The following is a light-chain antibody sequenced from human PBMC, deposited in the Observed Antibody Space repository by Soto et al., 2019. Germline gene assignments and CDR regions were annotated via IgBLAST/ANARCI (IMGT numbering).Light chain of an antibody. V-gene: IGKV1-39*01. CDR3: QQSYDTPRT. J-gene: IGKJ2*01. Sequence: DIPMTQSPSPLSASVGDRVTITCRASQSISNYLNWYQKKPGKAPELLIYAASSLQSGVPSRFSGSGSGTDFALTISRVQPEDFATYYCQQSYDTPRTFGQGTNLDIK. CDR2: AAS. CDR1: QSISNY.